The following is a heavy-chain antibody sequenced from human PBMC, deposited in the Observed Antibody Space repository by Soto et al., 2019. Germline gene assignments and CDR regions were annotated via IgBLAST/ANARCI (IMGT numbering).Heavy chain of an antibody. CDR3: ARDIGYCSSTSCYPDYGIDY. J-gene: IGHJ4*02. D-gene: IGHD2-2*01. CDR2: IKQDGSEK. Sequence: GGSLRLSCAASGFTFSSYWMSWVRQAPGKGLEWVANIKQDGSEKYYVDSVKGRFTISRDNAKNSLYLQMNSLRAEDTAVYYCARDIGYCSSTSCYPDYGIDYWGQGT. CDR1: GFTFSSYW. V-gene: IGHV3-7*01.